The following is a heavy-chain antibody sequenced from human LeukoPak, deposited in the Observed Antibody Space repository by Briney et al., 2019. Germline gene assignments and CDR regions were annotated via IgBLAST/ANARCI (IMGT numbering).Heavy chain of an antibody. CDR1: GGSISSYY. D-gene: IGHD1-26*01. CDR2: IYYSGST. V-gene: IGHV4-59*01. Sequence: SETLSLTCTVSGGSISSYYWSWIRQPPGKGLEWIGYIYYSGSTNYNPSLKSRVTISVDTSKNQFSLKLSSVTAADTAVYYCSGSYLYYYYYYMHVWGKGTTVTISS. J-gene: IGHJ6*03. CDR3: SGSYLYYYYYYMHV.